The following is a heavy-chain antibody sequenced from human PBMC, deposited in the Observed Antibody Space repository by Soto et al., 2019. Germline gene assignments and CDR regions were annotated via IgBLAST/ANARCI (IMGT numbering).Heavy chain of an antibody. CDR1: GFTFSSHW. Sequence: EVQLVESGGGLVQPGGSLRLSCAASGFTFSSHWMHWVRQAPGKGLVWVSRINRDGSNTSYADSVKGRSTISRDNAKNTLYLEMHSLRAEDTAVYYCARDNYDSWSGVFYYYIDVWGKGTTVTVSS. CDR3: ARDNYDSWSGVFYYYIDV. D-gene: IGHD3-3*01. J-gene: IGHJ6*03. CDR2: INRDGSNT. V-gene: IGHV3-74*01.